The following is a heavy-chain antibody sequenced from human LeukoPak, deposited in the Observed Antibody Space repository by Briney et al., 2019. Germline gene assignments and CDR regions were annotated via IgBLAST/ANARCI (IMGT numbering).Heavy chain of an antibody. V-gene: IGHV4-34*01. CDR2: IYYSGST. J-gene: IGHJ4*02. Sequence: PSETLSLTCAVYGGSFSGYYWSWVRQPPGKGLEWIGSIYYSGSTYYNPSLKSRVSMSVDTSTNQFSLKLTSVTAADTAVYYCARDRTGRNTAQDDYWGQGTLVTVSS. CDR3: ARDRTGRNTAQDDY. D-gene: IGHD5-18*01. CDR1: GGSFSGYY.